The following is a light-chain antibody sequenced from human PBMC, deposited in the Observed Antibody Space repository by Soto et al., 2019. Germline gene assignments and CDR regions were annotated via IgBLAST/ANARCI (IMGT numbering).Light chain of an antibody. CDR2: DAS. V-gene: IGKV1-5*01. J-gene: IGKJ1*01. CDR1: QSISTL. Sequence: DIQMTQSPSTLSASVGDRVTITCRASQSISTLLAWYQQKPGKAPELLISDASSLQSGVPSRFSGSGSGTEFTLTISSLQPEDFATYYCLQHNSYPHTFGQGTKVDIK. CDR3: LQHNSYPHT.